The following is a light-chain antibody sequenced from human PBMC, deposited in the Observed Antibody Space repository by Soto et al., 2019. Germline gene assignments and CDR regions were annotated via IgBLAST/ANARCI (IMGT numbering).Light chain of an antibody. CDR1: SSDIGTYKY. J-gene: IGLJ1*01. CDR3: SSYVTSNNLRV. Sequence: QSALTQPPSASGSPGQSVTISCTGTSSDIGTYKYVSWYQQHPGKAPKLIIYEVNERPSGVPDRFSGSKSGNTASLTVSGLRAEDEADYYCSSYVTSNNLRVFGIGTKLTVL. V-gene: IGLV2-8*01. CDR2: EVN.